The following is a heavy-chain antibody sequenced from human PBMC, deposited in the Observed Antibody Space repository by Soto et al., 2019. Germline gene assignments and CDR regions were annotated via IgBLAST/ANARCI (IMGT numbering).Heavy chain of an antibody. V-gene: IGHV3-23*01. CDR2: ISGSGGST. Sequence: GGSLRLSCAASGFTFSSYAMSWVRQAPGKGLEWVSAISGSGGSTYYADSVKGRFTISRDNSKNTLYLQMNSLRAEDTAVYYCENPSSSHPADYCGQGPLVTVYS. CDR3: ENPSSSHPADY. CDR1: GFTFSSYA. J-gene: IGHJ4*02. D-gene: IGHD6-6*01.